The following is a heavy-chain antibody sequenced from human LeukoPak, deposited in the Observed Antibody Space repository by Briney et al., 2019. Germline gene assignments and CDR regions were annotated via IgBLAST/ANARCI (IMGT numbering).Heavy chain of an antibody. CDR2: ISSSGANI. CDR3: AREVTGAFDI. CDR1: GSTFSSYS. Sequence: GGSLRLSCAASGSTFSSYSVNWVRQAPGRGLEWVSSISSSGANIYYADSVKGRFTISRDNAKNSLYLQMNSLRAEDTAVYYCAREVTGAFDIWGQGTMVTVSS. J-gene: IGHJ3*02. D-gene: IGHD1-14*01. V-gene: IGHV3-21*01.